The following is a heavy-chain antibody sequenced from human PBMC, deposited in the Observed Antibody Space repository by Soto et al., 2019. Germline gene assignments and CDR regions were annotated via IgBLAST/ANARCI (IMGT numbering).Heavy chain of an antibody. CDR2: ISSSSSYI. V-gene: IGHV3-21*01. CDR1: GFTFSSYS. Sequence: GGSLRLSCAASGFTFSSYSMNWVRQAPGKGLEWVSSISSSSSYIYYADSVKGRFTISRDNAKNSLYLQMNSLRAEDTAVYYCAREGHYSSSSLDYWGQGTLVTVSS. CDR3: AREGHYSSSSLDY. D-gene: IGHD6-6*01. J-gene: IGHJ4*02.